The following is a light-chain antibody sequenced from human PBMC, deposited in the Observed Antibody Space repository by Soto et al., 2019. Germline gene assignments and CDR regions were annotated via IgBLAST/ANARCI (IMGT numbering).Light chain of an antibody. CDR2: ATS. V-gene: IGKV1-27*01. CDR3: QKYNSAPLT. CDR1: QGIAPY. Sequence: DVQMTQSPSSLPAFVGDRVTITCRASQGIAPYLAWFQQKPGKVPKLLIYATSTLQSGVPSRFSGSGSGTDFTLTVTSLQPEDVGTYYCQKYNSAPLTFGGGNKVDIK. J-gene: IGKJ4*01.